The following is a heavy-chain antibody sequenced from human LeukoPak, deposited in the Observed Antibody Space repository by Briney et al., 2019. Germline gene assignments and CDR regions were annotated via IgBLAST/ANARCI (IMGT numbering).Heavy chain of an antibody. D-gene: IGHD3-3*01. CDR1: GGSISSGDYY. CDR2: IYYSGST. V-gene: IGHV4-30-4*01. Sequence: PSETLSLTCTVSGGSISSGDYYWSWIRQPPGKGLEWIGYIYYSGSTYYNPSLKSRVTISVDTSKNQFSLKLSSVTAADTAVYYCARTNPGLYDFWSGYYRGQGDYGMDVWGQGTTVTVSS. J-gene: IGHJ6*02. CDR3: ARTNPGLYDFWSGYYRGQGDYGMDV.